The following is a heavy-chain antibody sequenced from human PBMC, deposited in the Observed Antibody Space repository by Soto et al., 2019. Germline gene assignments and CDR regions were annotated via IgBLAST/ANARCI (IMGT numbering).Heavy chain of an antibody. J-gene: IGHJ6*03. V-gene: IGHV2-5*02. CDR3: AHLNIAPEENYYYYYMDV. CDR2: IYWDDDK. D-gene: IGHD6-13*01. CDR1: GFSLSTSGVG. Sequence: SGPTLVNPTQTLTLTCTFSGFSLSTSGVGVGWIRQPPGKALEWLALIYWDDDKRYSPSLKSRLTITKDTSKNQVVLTMTNMDPVDTATYYCAHLNIAPEENYYYYYMDVWGKGTTVTVSS.